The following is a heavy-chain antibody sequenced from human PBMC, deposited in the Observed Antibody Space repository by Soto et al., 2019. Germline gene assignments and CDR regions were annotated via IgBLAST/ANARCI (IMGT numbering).Heavy chain of an antibody. CDR1: GYSFTSYW. Sequence: PGESLKISCKGSGYSFTSYWIGWVRQMPGKGLEWMGIIYPGDSDTRYSPSFQGQVTISADKSISTAYLQWSSLKASDTAMYYCARLYYGSGSYLWFDPWGQGALVTVSS. J-gene: IGHJ5*02. V-gene: IGHV5-51*01. CDR2: IYPGDSDT. D-gene: IGHD3-10*01. CDR3: ARLYYGSGSYLWFDP.